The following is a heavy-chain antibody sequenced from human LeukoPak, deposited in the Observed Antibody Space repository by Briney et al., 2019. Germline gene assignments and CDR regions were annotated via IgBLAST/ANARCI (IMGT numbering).Heavy chain of an antibody. CDR3: AREGPGRFGAPGPNVYSIDY. CDR2: IYSSGST. D-gene: IGHD3-10*01. CDR1: GGSISSYY. Sequence: PSETLSLTCTVSGGSISSYYWSWLRQPPGKRLEWIGCIYSSGSTNYNPSLKSRVTISVATSKNQFSLKLTSVTAADTAVYYCAREGPGRFGAPGPNVYSIDYWGQGTLVTVSS. J-gene: IGHJ4*02. V-gene: IGHV4-59*01.